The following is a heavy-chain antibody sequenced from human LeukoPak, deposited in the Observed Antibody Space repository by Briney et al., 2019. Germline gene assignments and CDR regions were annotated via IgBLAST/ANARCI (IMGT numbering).Heavy chain of an antibody. J-gene: IGHJ4*02. D-gene: IGHD3-3*01. Sequence: KPSETLSLTCAVYGGSFSGYYWSWIRQTPGKGLEWIGEINHSGSTNYNPSLKSRVTISVDTSKNQFSLKLSSVTAADTAVYYCARGDGYYDLWSGYYHFDYWGQGTLVTVSS. CDR3: ARGDGYYDLWSGYYHFDY. CDR1: GGSFSGYY. CDR2: INHSGST. V-gene: IGHV4-34*01.